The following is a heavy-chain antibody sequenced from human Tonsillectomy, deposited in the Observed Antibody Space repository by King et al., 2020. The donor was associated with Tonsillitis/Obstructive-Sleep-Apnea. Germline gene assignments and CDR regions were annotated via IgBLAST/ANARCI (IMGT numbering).Heavy chain of an antibody. CDR1: GYTFTDYA. V-gene: IGHV7-4-1*02. D-gene: IGHD3-22*01. Sequence: VQLVESGSELKKPGASVKVSCKASGYTFTDYAINWVRQAPGQGLEWMGWINTNTGNPTYAQGFTGRFVFSLDTSVSTAYLQISSLKAEATALYYCAVWGLYDTSGYYPYVFHMWGQGTMVTVSS. J-gene: IGHJ3*02. CDR2: INTNTGNP. CDR3: AVWGLYDTSGYYPYVFHM.